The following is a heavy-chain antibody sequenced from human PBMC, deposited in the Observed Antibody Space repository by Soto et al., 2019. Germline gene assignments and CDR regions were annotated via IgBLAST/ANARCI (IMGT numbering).Heavy chain of an antibody. CDR1: GFTFSSYA. D-gene: IGHD1-1*01. Sequence: EVQLLESGGGLVQPGGSRRLSCAASGFTFSSYAMSWVRQAPGKGLEWFSAISGSGGTTYYAASVKGRFTISRDNSKNTMYLQMNSLRAEDTAVYYCAKDISTSGSVTSRVSFDYWGQGTLVTVSS. V-gene: IGHV3-23*01. J-gene: IGHJ4*02. CDR2: ISGSGGTT. CDR3: AKDISTSGSVTSRVSFDY.